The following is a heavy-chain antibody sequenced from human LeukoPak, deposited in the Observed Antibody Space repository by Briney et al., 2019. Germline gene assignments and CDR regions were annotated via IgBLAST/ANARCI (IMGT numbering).Heavy chain of an antibody. V-gene: IGHV3-23*01. J-gene: IGHJ4*02. Sequence: GGSLRLSCAASGLIFSNYAMTWVRQAPGKGPEWVSAISGSGANTYYADSVKGRFTISRDNSKNTLYLQMNSLRAEDTAVYYCVRDVVSSWYLDYWGQGTLVTVSS. CDR3: VRDVVSSWYLDY. D-gene: IGHD6-13*01. CDR2: ISGSGANT. CDR1: GLIFSNYA.